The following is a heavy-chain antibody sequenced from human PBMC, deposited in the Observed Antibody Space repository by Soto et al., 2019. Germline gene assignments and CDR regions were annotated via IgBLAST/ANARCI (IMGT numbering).Heavy chain of an antibody. V-gene: IGHV4-59*01. CDR2: IFYSGTT. CDR3: ARGRGGTYDAFDI. J-gene: IGHJ3*02. D-gene: IGHD1-26*01. Sequence: SGTRSPTSSASAVSIDYYFLGWLRPSPGKGLEWIGYIFYSGTTNYNPSLKSRVTILLDTSKNQFSLRLNSVTAADTAIYYCARGRGGTYDAFDIWGQGTLV. CDR1: AVSIDYYF.